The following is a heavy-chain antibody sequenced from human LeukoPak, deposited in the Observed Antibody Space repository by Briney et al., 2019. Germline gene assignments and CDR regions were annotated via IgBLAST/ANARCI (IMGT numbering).Heavy chain of an antibody. V-gene: IGHV3-23*01. CDR1: GFAFSSYA. CDR2: LSGGST. Sequence: GGSLRLSCAASGFAFSSYAMTWVRQAPGKGLEWVSGLSGGSTYYADSVKGRFTISRDNSKNTLYLQMNSLRAEDTAVYYCAKAPPELYYYGSGSYYAHWGQGTLVTVSS. J-gene: IGHJ4*02. D-gene: IGHD3-10*01. CDR3: AKAPPELYYYGSGSYYAH.